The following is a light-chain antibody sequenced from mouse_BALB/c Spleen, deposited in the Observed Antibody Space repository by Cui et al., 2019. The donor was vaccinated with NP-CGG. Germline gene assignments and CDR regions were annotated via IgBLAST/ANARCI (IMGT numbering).Light chain of an antibody. CDR3: TLWYSNHWV. Sequence: HAVLSQESPLTTLPGETVTLTCRSSIGAVTTSNYANWVQEKPDHLFTGLIGGTNNRVPGVPARFSGSLIGDKAALTITGAQIEDEAIYFCTLWYSNHWVFGGGTKLTVL. V-gene: IGLV1*01. J-gene: IGLJ1*01. CDR2: GTN. CDR1: IGAVTTSNY.